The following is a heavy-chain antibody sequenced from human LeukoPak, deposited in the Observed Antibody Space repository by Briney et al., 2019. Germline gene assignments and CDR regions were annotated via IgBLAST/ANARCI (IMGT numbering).Heavy chain of an antibody. Sequence: AGGSLRLSCAASGFSVTNNFMSWVRQAPGKGLEWVSVTYSNGYTYYADSVKGRFTVSRDGSKNTLYLQMDSLRAEDTAVYYCAQALSSSGYGPLGLYWGQGTQVTVSS. CDR1: GFSVTNNF. CDR3: AQALSSSGYGPLGLY. CDR2: TYSNGYT. J-gene: IGHJ4*02. D-gene: IGHD5-12*01. V-gene: IGHV3-53*01.